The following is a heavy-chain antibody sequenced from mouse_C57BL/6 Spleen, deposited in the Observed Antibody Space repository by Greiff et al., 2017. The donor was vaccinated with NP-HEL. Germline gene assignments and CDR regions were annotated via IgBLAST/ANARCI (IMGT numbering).Heavy chain of an antibody. V-gene: IGHV1-9*01. Sequence: QVQLKESGAELMKPGASVKLSCKATGYTFTGYWIEWVKQRPGHGLEWIGEILPGSGSTNYNEKFKGKATFTADTSSNTAYMQLSSLTTEDSAIYYCARRFVDGYYGLYYAMDYWGQGTSVTVSS. CDR2: ILPGSGST. CDR1: GYTFTGYW. CDR3: ARRFVDGYYGLYYAMDY. D-gene: IGHD2-3*01. J-gene: IGHJ4*01.